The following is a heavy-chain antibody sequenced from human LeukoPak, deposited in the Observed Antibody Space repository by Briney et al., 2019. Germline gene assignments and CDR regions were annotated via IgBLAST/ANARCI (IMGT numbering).Heavy chain of an antibody. CDR2: ISSSSSYI. Sequence: GGSLRLSCAASGFTFSSYSMNWVRQAPGKGLEWVSSISSSSSYIYYADSVKGRFTISRDNAKNSLYLQMNSLRAEDTAVYYCARDKGHDSSGHYPDFDYWGQGTLVTVSS. V-gene: IGHV3-21*01. J-gene: IGHJ4*02. D-gene: IGHD3-22*01. CDR3: ARDKGHDSSGHYPDFDY. CDR1: GFTFSSYS.